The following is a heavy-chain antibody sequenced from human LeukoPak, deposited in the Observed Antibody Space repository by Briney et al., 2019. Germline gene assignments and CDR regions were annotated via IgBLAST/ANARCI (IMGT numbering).Heavy chain of an antibody. Sequence: QTGGSLRLSCAASGFNFSNSWMHWVRQAPGKRLVWVSRINSDGTITTYADSVKGRFTISRDHAKNTVHLQMNSLRAEDTAVYYCARGVGYYGGSYYFDYWGQGTLVTVSS. CDR1: GFNFSNSW. J-gene: IGHJ4*02. CDR2: INSDGTIT. D-gene: IGHD3-22*01. V-gene: IGHV3-74*01. CDR3: ARGVGYYGGSYYFDY.